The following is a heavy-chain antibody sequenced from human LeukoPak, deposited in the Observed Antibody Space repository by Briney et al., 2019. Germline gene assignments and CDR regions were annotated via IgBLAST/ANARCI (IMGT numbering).Heavy chain of an antibody. CDR1: GYTLTELS. J-gene: IGHJ3*02. CDR3: ATPSSSLNPFGI. V-gene: IGHV1-24*01. Sequence: GASVKVACKVSGYTLTELSMHCVRQAPGKGLEWMGGFDPEDGETIYAQKFQGRVTMTEDTSTDTAYMELSSLRSEDTAVYYCATPSSSLNPFGIWGQGTMVTVSS. CDR2: FDPEDGET. D-gene: IGHD1-26*01.